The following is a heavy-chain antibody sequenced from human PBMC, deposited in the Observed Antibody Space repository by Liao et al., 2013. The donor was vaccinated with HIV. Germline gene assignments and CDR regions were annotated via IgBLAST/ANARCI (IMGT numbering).Heavy chain of an antibody. D-gene: IGHD3-22*01. J-gene: IGHJ4*02. Sequence: QVQLQESGPGLVKPSETLSLTCTVSGGSISSYYWNWIRQPAGKGLEWIGRIYSSGSTNYNPSLKSRVTMSIDTSKNQFSLKLNSVTAADTAVYYCARGNNYYDRSGYLNYWGQGTLVTVSS. CDR2: IYSSGST. CDR3: ARGNNYYDRSGYLNY. V-gene: IGHV4-4*07. CDR1: GGSISSYY.